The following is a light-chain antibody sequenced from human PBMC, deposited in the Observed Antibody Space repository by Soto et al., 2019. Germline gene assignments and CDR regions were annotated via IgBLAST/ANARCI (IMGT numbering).Light chain of an antibody. CDR2: DAS. Sequence: EIVLTQSPATLSLSPGERATLSCRASQSVGNYLAWYHQKPGQAPSLLIYDASNRATGIPARFSGSGSGTDFTLTISSLEPEDFAVYYCQQRSNWSYTFGQGTKLEIK. J-gene: IGKJ2*01. CDR3: QQRSNWSYT. V-gene: IGKV3-11*01. CDR1: QSVGNY.